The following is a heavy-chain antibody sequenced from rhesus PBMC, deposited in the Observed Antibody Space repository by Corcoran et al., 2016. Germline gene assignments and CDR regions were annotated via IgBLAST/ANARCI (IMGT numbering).Heavy chain of an antibody. J-gene: IGHJ4*01. CDR2: IYGSSGST. V-gene: IGHV4-76*01. D-gene: IGHD6-25*01. CDR1: GYSISSGYD. Sequence: QVQLQESGPGVVKPSETLSLTCAVSGYSISSGYDWSWIRQPPGKGLEWIGYIYGSSGSTNYNPSLKNRVPISKDTSKNPFSLKLRSVTAADTAVYYCARGGYGSWNLRYWGQGVLVTVSS. CDR3: ARGGYGSWNLRY.